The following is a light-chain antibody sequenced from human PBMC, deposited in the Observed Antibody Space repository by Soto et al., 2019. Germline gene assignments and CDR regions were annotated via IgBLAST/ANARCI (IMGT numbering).Light chain of an antibody. CDR1: RLWDKY. CDR2: QDD. J-gene: IGLJ2*01. CDR3: QAWDSGTLV. V-gene: IGLV3-1*01. Sequence: SYELTQPPSVSVSPGQTATITCSGDRLWDKYACWYLQKPGQSPLLVIYQDDKRPSGIPERFSGSTSGNTATLTISGTQAIDEADYYCQAWDSGTLVFGGGTKLTVL.